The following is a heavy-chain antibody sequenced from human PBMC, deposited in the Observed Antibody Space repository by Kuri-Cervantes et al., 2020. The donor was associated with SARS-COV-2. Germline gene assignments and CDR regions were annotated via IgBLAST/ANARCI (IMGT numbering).Heavy chain of an antibody. V-gene: IGHV3-30-3*01. CDR2: ISYDGSNK. Sequence: GASLKISCAASGFTFSSYAMHWVRQAPGKGLEWVAVISYDGSNKYYADPVKGRFTISRDNSKNTLYLQMNSLRAEDTAVYYCAREADIAAAERYYYYYYGMDVWGQGTTVTVSS. D-gene: IGHD6-13*01. CDR3: AREADIAAAERYYYYYYGMDV. J-gene: IGHJ6*02. CDR1: GFTFSSYA.